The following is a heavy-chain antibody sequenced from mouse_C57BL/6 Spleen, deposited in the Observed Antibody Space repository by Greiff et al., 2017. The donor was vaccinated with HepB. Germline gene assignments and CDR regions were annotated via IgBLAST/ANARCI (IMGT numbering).Heavy chain of an antibody. Sequence: VQLQQPGAELVKPGASVKLSCKASGYTFTSYWMQWVKQRPGQGLEWIGEIDPSDSYTNYNQKFKGKATLTVDTSSSTAYMQLSSLTSEDSAVYYCAILYGYESYWGQGTLVTVSA. D-gene: IGHD2-2*01. V-gene: IGHV1-50*01. CDR3: AILYGYESY. J-gene: IGHJ3*01. CDR2: IDPSDSYT. CDR1: GYTFTSYW.